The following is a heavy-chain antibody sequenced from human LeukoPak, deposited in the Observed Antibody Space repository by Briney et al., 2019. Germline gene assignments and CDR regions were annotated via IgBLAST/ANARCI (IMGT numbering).Heavy chain of an antibody. CDR1: GFTFSSYS. CDR3: AREYFPAYFDY. J-gene: IGHJ4*02. D-gene: IGHD2/OR15-2a*01. V-gene: IGHV3-48*01. Sequence: PGGSLRLSCAASGFTFSSYSMNWVRQAPGKGLEWVSYISSSSSTIYYADSVKGRFTISRDNAKNSLYLQMNSLRAEDTAVYYCAREYFPAYFDYWGQGTLVTVSS. CDR2: ISSSSSTI.